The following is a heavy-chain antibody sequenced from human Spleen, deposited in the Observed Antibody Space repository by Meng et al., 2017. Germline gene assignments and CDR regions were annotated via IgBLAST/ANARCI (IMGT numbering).Heavy chain of an antibody. V-gene: IGHV3-23*01. CDR1: GFTFSSYA. CDR2: ISGSGGST. Sequence: GESLKISCAASGFTFSSYAMSWVRQAPGKGLEWVSAISGSGGSTYYADSVKGRFTISRDNAKNSLYLQMNSLRAEDTALYYCAKDSGDGYNFRPLDYWGQGTLVTVSS. CDR3: AKDSGDGYNFRPLDY. J-gene: IGHJ4*02. D-gene: IGHD5-24*01.